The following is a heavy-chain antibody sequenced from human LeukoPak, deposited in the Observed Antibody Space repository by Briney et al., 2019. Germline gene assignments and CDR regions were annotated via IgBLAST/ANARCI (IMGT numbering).Heavy chain of an antibody. CDR2: MNPNTGRT. V-gene: IGHV1-8*01. D-gene: IGHD3-10*01. CDR3: ARLSQTPDYYTLGGYYYLGY. J-gene: IGHJ4*02. CDR1: RYTFTSYD. Sequence: ASVKVSCKASRYTFTSYDINWVREAARHGPELMGWMNPNTGRTGYAQKFQGRITMTRDTSINTAYMELTNLRSEDTAIYYCARLSQTPDYYTLGGYYYLGYWGQGTPVTVSS.